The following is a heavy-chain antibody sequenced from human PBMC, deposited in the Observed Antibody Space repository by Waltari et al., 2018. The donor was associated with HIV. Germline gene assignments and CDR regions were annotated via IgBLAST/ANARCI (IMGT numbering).Heavy chain of an antibody. J-gene: IGHJ2*01. V-gene: IGHV3-11*04. D-gene: IGHD1-1*01. Sequence: QVQLVESGGGLVKPGGSLRLSCAASGFSFRDYYMTWIRQVPGQGQEWLSYMNPPGTSSYYAEAVKGRFTISRDNTKNSLYLQINSLRREDTAFYYCAIESHPRLAYWYFDLWGRGTLVTVSS. CDR2: MNPPGTSS. CDR1: GFSFRDYY. CDR3: AIESHPRLAYWYFDL.